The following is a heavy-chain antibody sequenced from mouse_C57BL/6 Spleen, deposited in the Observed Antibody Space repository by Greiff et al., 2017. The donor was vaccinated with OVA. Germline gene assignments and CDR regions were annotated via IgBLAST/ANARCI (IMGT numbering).Heavy chain of an antibody. Sequence: EVKLVESGGGLVKPGGSLKLSCAASGFTFSDYGMHWVRQAPEKGLEWVAYISSGSSTIYYADTVKGRFTISRDNAKNTLFLQMTSLRSEDTAMYYCARGSYGSSYFYAMDYWGQGTSVTVSS. D-gene: IGHD1-1*01. CDR2: ISSGSSTI. J-gene: IGHJ4*01. CDR3: ARGSYGSSYFYAMDY. CDR1: GFTFSDYG. V-gene: IGHV5-17*01.